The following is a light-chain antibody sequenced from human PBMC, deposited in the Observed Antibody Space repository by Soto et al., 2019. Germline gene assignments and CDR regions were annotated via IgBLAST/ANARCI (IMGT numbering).Light chain of an antibody. CDR3: QQYNSMSLT. J-gene: IGKJ4*01. Sequence: DIQMTQSPSTLSGSVGDRVTITCRASQTISSWLAWYQQKPGKAPKLLIYKASTLKSGVPSRFSGSGSGTEFTLTISSLQPDDFATYYCQQYNSMSLTFGGGTKVEL. CDR2: KAS. V-gene: IGKV1-5*03. CDR1: QTISSW.